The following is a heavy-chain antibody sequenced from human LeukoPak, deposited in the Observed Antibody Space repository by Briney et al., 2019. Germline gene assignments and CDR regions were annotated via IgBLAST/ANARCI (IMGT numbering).Heavy chain of an antibody. CDR3: ARGRSAWFGIDY. CDR2: IYHSGST. Sequence: SETLSLTCTVSGYSISSGYYWGWIRQPPGKGLEWIGSIYHSGSTYYNPSLKSRVTISVDTSKNQFSLKLSSVTAADTAVYYCARGRSAWFGIDYWGQGTLVTVSS. V-gene: IGHV4-38-2*02. CDR1: GYSISSGYY. J-gene: IGHJ4*02. D-gene: IGHD3-10*01.